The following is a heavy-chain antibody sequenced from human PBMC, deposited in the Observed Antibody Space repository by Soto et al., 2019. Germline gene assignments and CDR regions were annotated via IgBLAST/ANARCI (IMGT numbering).Heavy chain of an antibody. CDR3: AKWEILRYSSSGMDYYYGMDV. D-gene: IGHD6-13*01. CDR2: ISYDGSNK. CDR1: GFTFSSYA. J-gene: IGHJ6*02. Sequence: GGSLRLSCAASGFTFSSYAMHWVRQAPGKGLEWVAVISYDGSNKYYADSVKGRFTISRDNSKNTLYLQMNSLRAEDTAVYYCAKWEILRYSSSGMDYYYGMDVWGQGTTVTVSS. V-gene: IGHV3-30-3*02.